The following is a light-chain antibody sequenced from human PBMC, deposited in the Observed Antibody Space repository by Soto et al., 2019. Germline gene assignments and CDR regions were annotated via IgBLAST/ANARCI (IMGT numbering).Light chain of an antibody. CDR1: SSNIGAGYD. CDR2: GNS. Sequence: QSALIQPPSVSGSPGQRVTISCTGSSSNIGAGYDVHWYQQLPGTAPKLLIYGNSNRPSGVPDRFSGSKSGTSASLAITGLQAEDEADYYCQSYDSSLSGPYVFGTGTKVTVL. CDR3: QSYDSSLSGPYV. V-gene: IGLV1-40*01. J-gene: IGLJ1*01.